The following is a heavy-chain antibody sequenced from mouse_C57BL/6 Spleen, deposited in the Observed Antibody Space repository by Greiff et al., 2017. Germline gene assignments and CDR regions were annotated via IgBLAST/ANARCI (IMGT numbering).Heavy chain of an antibody. V-gene: IGHV1-82*01. Sequence: VQLQQSGPELVKPGASVKISCKASGYAFSSSWMNWVKQRPGKGLEWIGRIYPGDGDTNYNGKFKGKATLTADKSSSTAYMQLSSLTSEDSAVYFGARGIYYGNCGYAMDYWGQGTSVTVSS. CDR1: GYAFSSSW. CDR3: ARGIYYGNCGYAMDY. CDR2: IYPGDGDT. J-gene: IGHJ4*01. D-gene: IGHD2-1*01.